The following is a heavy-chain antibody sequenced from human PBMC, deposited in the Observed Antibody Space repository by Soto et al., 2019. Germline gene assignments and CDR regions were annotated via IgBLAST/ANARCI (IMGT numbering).Heavy chain of an antibody. V-gene: IGHV4-39*01. CDR1: GGSISSSSYY. D-gene: IGHD2-2*03. J-gene: IGHJ3*02. Sequence: QLQLQESGPGLVKPSETLSLTCTVSGGSISSSSYYWGWIRQPPGKGLEWIGSIYYSGSTYYNPSLKSRVTISVYTSKNQFSLKLSSVTAADTAVYYCASGYCSSTSCYVLQKGAFDIWGQGTMVTVSS. CDR3: ASGYCSSTSCYVLQKGAFDI. CDR2: IYYSGST.